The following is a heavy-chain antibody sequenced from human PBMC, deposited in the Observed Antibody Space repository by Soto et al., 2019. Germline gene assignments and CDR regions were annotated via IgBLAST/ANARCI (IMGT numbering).Heavy chain of an antibody. CDR2: IYYSGST. CDR1: GGSISSYY. Sequence: SETLSLTCTVSGGSISSYYWSWIRQPPGKGLEWIGYIYYSGSTNYNPSLKSRVTISVDTSKNQFSLKLSSVTAADTAVYYCAGAPLPQYRPWVYFDYWGQGTLVTVSS. J-gene: IGHJ4*02. CDR3: AGAPLPQYRPWVYFDY. D-gene: IGHD2-2*01. V-gene: IGHV4-59*12.